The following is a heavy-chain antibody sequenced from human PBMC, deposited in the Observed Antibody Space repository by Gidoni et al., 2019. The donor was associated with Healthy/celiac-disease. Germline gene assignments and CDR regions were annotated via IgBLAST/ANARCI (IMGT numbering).Heavy chain of an antibody. CDR2: IYSGGST. CDR3: ARGSSGYSYFDY. V-gene: IGHV3-66*01. CDR1: GFTVSSNY. Sequence: EVQLVESGGGLVQLGGYLSLSCAASGFTVSSNYMSWVRQAPGKGLVWVSVIYSGGSTYYADSVKGRFTISRDNSKNTLYLQMNSLRAEDTAVYYCARGSSGYSYFDYWGQGTLVTVSS. J-gene: IGHJ4*02. D-gene: IGHD3-22*01.